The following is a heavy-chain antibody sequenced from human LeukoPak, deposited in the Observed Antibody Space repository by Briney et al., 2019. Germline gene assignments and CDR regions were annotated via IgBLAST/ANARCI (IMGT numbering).Heavy chain of an antibody. J-gene: IGHJ4*02. Sequence: GGSLTLSCAASGFTFSSYAMHWVRQAPGRGREGVADIACEGSKKYYGDSVKGRFNISRHNSKNTLYLQMNSLSAADPSVYFCARDSIGSVDYWGQGTLVSVPS. CDR1: GFTFSSYA. CDR2: IACEGSKK. CDR3: ARDSIGSVDY. D-gene: IGHD2-15*01. V-gene: IGHV3-30*04.